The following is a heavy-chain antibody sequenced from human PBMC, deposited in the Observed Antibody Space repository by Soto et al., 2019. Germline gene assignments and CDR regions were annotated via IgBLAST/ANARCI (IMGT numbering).Heavy chain of an antibody. CDR3: AKDEGMDIVATTVDY. CDR2: ISWNSGSI. Sequence: EVQLVESGGGLVQPGRSLRLSCAASGFTFDDYAMHWVRQAPGKGLEWVSGISWNSGSIGYADSVKGRFTIPRDNAKNSLYLQMNSLRAEDTALYYCAKDEGMDIVATTVDYWGQGTLVTVSS. V-gene: IGHV3-9*01. D-gene: IGHD5-12*01. J-gene: IGHJ4*02. CDR1: GFTFDDYA.